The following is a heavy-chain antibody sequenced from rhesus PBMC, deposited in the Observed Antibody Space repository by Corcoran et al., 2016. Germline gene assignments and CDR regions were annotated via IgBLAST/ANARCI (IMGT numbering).Heavy chain of an antibody. CDR1: GGSISNYYW. Sequence: QVQLQESGPAVVKPSETLSLTCAVSGGSISNYYWWSWIRQSPGKGLEWIGGIYGIGGTTEYNPFLKSRVSISMDTSKNQLSLKVTSVTAADTAVYYCASTDCSNSDCSSGDYWGQGVLVIVSS. D-gene: IGHD2-15*01. CDR3: ASTDCSNSDCSSGDY. CDR2: IYGIGGTT. V-gene: IGHV4-93*02. J-gene: IGHJ4*01.